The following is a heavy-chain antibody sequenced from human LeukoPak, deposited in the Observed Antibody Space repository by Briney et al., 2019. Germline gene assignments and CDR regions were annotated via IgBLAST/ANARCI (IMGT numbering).Heavy chain of an antibody. CDR3: ARGRRIAAAGRDNWFDP. CDR2: ISAYNGNT. Sequence: ASVKVSCKASGYTFTSYGISWVRQAPGQGLEWMGWISAYNGNTNYAQKLQGRVTMTTDTSTSTAYMELRSLRSDDTAVYYCARGRRIAAAGRDNWFDPWGQGTLVTVSS. V-gene: IGHV1-18*01. J-gene: IGHJ5*02. D-gene: IGHD6-13*01. CDR1: GYTFTSYG.